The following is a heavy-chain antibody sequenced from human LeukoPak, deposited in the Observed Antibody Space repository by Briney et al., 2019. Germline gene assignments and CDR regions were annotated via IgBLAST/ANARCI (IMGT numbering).Heavy chain of an antibody. CDR1: GGSISSGDYY. J-gene: IGHJ4*02. Sequence: SETLSLTCTVSGGSISSGDYYWSWIRQPPGKGLEWIGYIYYSGSTYYNPSLKSRVTISVDTSKNQFSLKLSSVTAADTAVYYCARGRSGSYFPPSWWGQGTLVTVSS. V-gene: IGHV4-30-4*01. D-gene: IGHD3-10*01. CDR2: IYYSGST. CDR3: ARGRSGSYFPPSW.